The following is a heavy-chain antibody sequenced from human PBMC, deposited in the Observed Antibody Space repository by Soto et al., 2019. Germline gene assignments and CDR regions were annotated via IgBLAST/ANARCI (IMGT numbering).Heavy chain of an antibody. J-gene: IGHJ4*02. CDR2: IHHSGST. D-gene: IGHD6-19*01. CDR3: VRVQQWLLYF. V-gene: IGHV4-31*03. CDR1: GGSISSGGYY. Sequence: QVQLQESGPGLVKPSQTLSLTCTVSGGSISSGGYYWSWIRQHPGKGLEWIGYIHHSGSTYCNPSLTSRVTISVDTCKNQFYLKLSTVTAAETAVSYCVRVQQWLLYFWGQGTLVTVCS.